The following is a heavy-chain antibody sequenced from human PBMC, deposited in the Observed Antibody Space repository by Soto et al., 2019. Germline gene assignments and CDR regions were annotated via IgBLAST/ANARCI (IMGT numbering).Heavy chain of an antibody. D-gene: IGHD2-15*01. V-gene: IGHV1-69*13. CDR3: ARDIQYCSGGSCLGYYFDY. Sequence: VKVSCKASGGTFSSYAISWVRQAPGQGLEWMGGIIPIFGTANYAQKFQGRVTITADESTSTAYMELSSLRSEDTAVYYCARDIQYCSGGSCLGYYFDYWGQETLVTVSS. J-gene: IGHJ4*02. CDR2: IIPIFGTA. CDR1: GGTFSSYA.